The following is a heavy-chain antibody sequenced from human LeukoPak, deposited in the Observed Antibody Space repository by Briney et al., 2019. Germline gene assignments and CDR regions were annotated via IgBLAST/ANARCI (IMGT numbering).Heavy chain of an antibody. CDR2: IIPIFGTA. Sequence: ASVKVSCKASGGTFSSYAISWVRQAPGQGLEWMGGIIPIFGTANYAQKFQGRVTITADESTSTAYMELSSLRSEDTAVYYCARDGARIAAAGTQEYNWFDPWGQGTLVTVSS. J-gene: IGHJ5*02. V-gene: IGHV1-69*01. CDR3: ARDGARIAAAGTQEYNWFDP. CDR1: GGTFSSYA. D-gene: IGHD6-13*01.